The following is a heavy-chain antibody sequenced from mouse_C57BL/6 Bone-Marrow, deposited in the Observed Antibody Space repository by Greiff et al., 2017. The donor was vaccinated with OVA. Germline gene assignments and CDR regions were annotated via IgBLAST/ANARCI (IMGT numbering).Heavy chain of an antibody. J-gene: IGHJ3*01. CDR2: ISSGGDYI. Sequence: EVQLQESGEGLVKPGGSLKLSCAASGFTFSSYAMSWVRQTPEKRLEWVAYISSGGDYIYYADTVKGRFTISRDNARNTLYLQMSSLKSEDTAMYYCTRDYYGSSYTWFAYWGQGTLVTVSA. CDR3: TRDYYGSSYTWFAY. CDR1: GFTFSSYA. V-gene: IGHV5-9-1*02. D-gene: IGHD1-1*01.